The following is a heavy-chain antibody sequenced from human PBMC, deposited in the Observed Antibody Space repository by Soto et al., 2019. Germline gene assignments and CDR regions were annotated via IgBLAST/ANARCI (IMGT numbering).Heavy chain of an antibody. CDR2: ISYDGSNK. D-gene: IGHD6-19*01. V-gene: IGHV3-30-3*01. Sequence: QVQLVESGGGVVQPGRSLRLSCAASGFTFSSYAMHWVRQAPGKGLEWVAGISYDGSNKYYADSVKGRFTISRDNSKNTLYLQMNSLRAEDTAVYYCARDVKNGGYSSGWYAGTFDYWGQGTLVTVSS. CDR1: GFTFSSYA. CDR3: ARDVKNGGYSSGWYAGTFDY. J-gene: IGHJ4*02.